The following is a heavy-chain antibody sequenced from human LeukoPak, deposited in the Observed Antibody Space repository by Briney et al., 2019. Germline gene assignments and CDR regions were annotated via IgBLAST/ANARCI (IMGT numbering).Heavy chain of an antibody. D-gene: IGHD3-16*01. CDR3: ARDPVGGFDY. V-gene: IGHV3-30-3*01. Sequence: PGGSLRLSCAASGFTFSSYAMHWVRQAPGKGLEWVAVISYDGSNKYYADSVKGRFTISRDNSKNTLYLQMNSLRAEDTAVYYCARDPVGGFDYWGQGTLVTVSS. CDR1: GFTFSSYA. CDR2: ISYDGSNK. J-gene: IGHJ4*02.